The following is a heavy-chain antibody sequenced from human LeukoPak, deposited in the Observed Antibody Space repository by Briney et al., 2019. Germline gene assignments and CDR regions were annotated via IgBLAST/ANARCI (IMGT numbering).Heavy chain of an antibody. CDR1: GGTFSSYA. D-gene: IGHD2-21*02. J-gene: IGHJ5*02. Sequence: ASVKVSCKASGGTFSSYAISWVRQAPGQGLEWMGGIIPIFGTANYAQKFQGRVTITADESTSTAYMELSSLRSEDTAVYYCARDAYCGGDCYSDPWGQGTLVTVSS. CDR2: IIPIFGTA. V-gene: IGHV1-69*13. CDR3: ARDAYCGGDCYSDP.